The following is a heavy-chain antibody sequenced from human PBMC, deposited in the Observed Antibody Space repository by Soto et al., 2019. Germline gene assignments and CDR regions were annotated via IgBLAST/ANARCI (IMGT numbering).Heavy chain of an antibody. CDR1: GYTFTSYA. J-gene: IGHJ6*02. Sequence: ASVKVSCKASGYTFTSYAMHWVRQAPGQRLEWMGWINAGNGNTEYSQKSQGRVTITRDTSASTAYMELSSLRSEDTAVYYCARDPSYYGMDVWGQGTTVTVSS. V-gene: IGHV1-3*01. CDR2: INAGNGNT. CDR3: ARDPSYYGMDV.